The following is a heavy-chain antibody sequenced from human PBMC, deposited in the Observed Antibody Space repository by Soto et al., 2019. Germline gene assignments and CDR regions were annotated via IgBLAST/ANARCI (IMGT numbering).Heavy chain of an antibody. CDR1: GGSISSYY. CDR3: ARVTYYYDSSGLNWFDP. CDR2: IYYSGST. D-gene: IGHD3-22*01. J-gene: IGHJ5*02. Sequence: SETLSLTCTVSGGSISSYYWSWIRQPPGKGLEWIGYIYYSGSTNYNPSLKSRVTISVDTSKNQFSLKLSSVTAADTAVYYCARVTYYYDSSGLNWFDPWGQGTLVTVSS. V-gene: IGHV4-59*01.